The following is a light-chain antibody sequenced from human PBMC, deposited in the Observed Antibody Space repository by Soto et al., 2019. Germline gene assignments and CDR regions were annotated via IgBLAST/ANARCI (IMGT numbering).Light chain of an antibody. Sequence: DIQMTQSPSSLSASVGDRVTITCQASQDIRSYLNWYQQKPGKAPKLLIYDASNLEVGVPSRFSASGSGTDFTFTISSLQPEDSATYYCQQYDNRLTFGGGTKLEIK. CDR2: DAS. CDR3: QQYDNRLT. CDR1: QDIRSY. V-gene: IGKV1-33*01. J-gene: IGKJ4*01.